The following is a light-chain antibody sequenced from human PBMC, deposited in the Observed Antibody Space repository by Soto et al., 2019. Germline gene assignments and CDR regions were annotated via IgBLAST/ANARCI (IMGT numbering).Light chain of an antibody. CDR1: QSISSW. V-gene: IGKV1-5*03. CDR3: QHYDSYPLT. CDR2: KAS. Sequence: DIQMTQSPSTLSASVGDRVTITCRASQSISSWLAWYQHKPGKAPNLLIYKASSLESGVPSRFSGSGSGTEFTLTVSSLHPDDFVTYYCQHYDSYPLTFGGGTKVEIK. J-gene: IGKJ4*01.